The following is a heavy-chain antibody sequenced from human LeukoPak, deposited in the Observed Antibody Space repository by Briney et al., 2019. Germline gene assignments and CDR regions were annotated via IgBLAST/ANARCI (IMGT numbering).Heavy chain of an antibody. J-gene: IGHJ5*02. V-gene: IGHV4-34*01. D-gene: IGHD2-2*01. CDR3: ARGPLNIVVVPAAIETNWFDP. Sequence: SETLSLTCAVYGGSFSGYYWSWIRQPPGKGLEWIGEINHSGSTNYNPSLKSRVTISVDTSKNQFSLKLSSVTAADTAVYYCARGPLNIVVVPAAIETNWFDPWGQGTLVTVSS. CDR1: GGSFSGYY. CDR2: INHSGST.